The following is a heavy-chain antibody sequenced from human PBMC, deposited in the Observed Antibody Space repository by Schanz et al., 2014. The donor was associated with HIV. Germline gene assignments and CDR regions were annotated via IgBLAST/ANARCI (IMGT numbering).Heavy chain of an antibody. V-gene: IGHV1-69*06. J-gene: IGHJ4*02. CDR3: VRGVIYYDSGSYYNYFDY. CDR1: GGTSSIYA. Sequence: QVQLVQSGAEVKKTGSSVKVACKASGGTSSIYAISWVRQAPGQGLEWMGGIIPLSGTPFYAQKFQGRVTMTADKSTSAAYMELSSLRSEDTAVYYCVRGVIYYDSGSYYNYFDYWGQGTLVTVSS. D-gene: IGHD3-10*01. CDR2: IIPLSGTP.